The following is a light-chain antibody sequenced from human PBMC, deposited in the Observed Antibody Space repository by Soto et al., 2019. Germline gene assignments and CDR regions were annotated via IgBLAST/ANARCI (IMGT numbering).Light chain of an antibody. Sequence: DIRMTQSPSTLSASVGDTVTVTCRASQSVSGWLAWYQQKPGEAPKLLIYDASALPRGVPSRFCGSVSGTKFTLTVASLQPDDFATYSCQQYETFSGTFGAGTKVDI. CDR3: QQYETFSGT. CDR2: DAS. CDR1: QSVSGW. J-gene: IGKJ4*02. V-gene: IGKV1-5*01.